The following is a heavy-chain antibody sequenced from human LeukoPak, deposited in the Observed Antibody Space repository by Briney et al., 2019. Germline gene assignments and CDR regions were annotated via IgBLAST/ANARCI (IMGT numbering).Heavy chain of an antibody. CDR3: ARDYVAPYYYYGMDV. D-gene: IGHD3-16*01. V-gene: IGHV1-69*04. Sequence: SVKVSCKASGGTFSSYAISWVRQAPGQGLEWMGRIIPSFGIANYAQKFQGRVTITADKSTSTAYMELSSLRSEDTAVYYCARDYVAPYYYYGMDVWGQGTTVTVSS. J-gene: IGHJ6*02. CDR2: IIPSFGIA. CDR1: GGTFSSYA.